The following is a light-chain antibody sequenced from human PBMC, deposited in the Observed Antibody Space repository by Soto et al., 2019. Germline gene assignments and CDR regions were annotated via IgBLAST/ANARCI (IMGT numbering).Light chain of an antibody. V-gene: IGKV3-20*01. CDR3: QQYVSSPT. Sequence: EIVLTQSPGTLSLSPGERATLSCRASQSVSSSYLAWYQQKPGQPPRLLIYGASSRATGIPDRFSRSGSGTDFTLTISRLEPEDFAVYYCQQYVSSPTFGRGTKVEIK. CDR1: QSVSSSY. CDR2: GAS. J-gene: IGKJ4*01.